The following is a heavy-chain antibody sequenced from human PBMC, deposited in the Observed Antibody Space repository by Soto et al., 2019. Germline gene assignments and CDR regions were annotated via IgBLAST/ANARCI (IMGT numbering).Heavy chain of an antibody. J-gene: IGHJ5*02. CDR1: GYTFTTYA. Sequence: VASVKVSCKASGYTFTTYAINWVRQAPGQGLEWMGWISAYNGNTIYAQRLQGRVTMTTDTSTNTAYMELRSLRSDDTAVYYCARDSVAARPGWFDPWGQGTLVTVSS. CDR2: ISAYNGNT. V-gene: IGHV1-18*01. D-gene: IGHD6-6*01. CDR3: ARDSVAARPGWFDP.